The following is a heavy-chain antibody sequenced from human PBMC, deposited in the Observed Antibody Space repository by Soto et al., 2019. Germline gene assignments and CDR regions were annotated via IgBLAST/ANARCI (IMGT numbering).Heavy chain of an antibody. D-gene: IGHD2-2*01. Sequence: QVQLVESGGGVVQPGRSLRLSCAASGFTFSSYGMHWVRQAPGKGLEWVAVIRYDGSNKYYADSVKGRFTISRDNSKNTLYLQMNSLRAEDTAVYYCARDSVPDIVVVPAEGYYYMDVWGKGTTVTVSS. CDR3: ARDSVPDIVVVPAEGYYYMDV. CDR1: GFTFSSYG. J-gene: IGHJ6*03. V-gene: IGHV3-33*01. CDR2: IRYDGSNK.